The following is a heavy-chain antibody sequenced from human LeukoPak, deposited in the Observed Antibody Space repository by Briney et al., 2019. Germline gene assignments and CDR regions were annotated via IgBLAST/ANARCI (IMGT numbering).Heavy chain of an antibody. J-gene: IGHJ4*02. Sequence: GGSLRLSCAASGFTFSSYSMNWVRQAPGKGLEWVSSISSSSSYIYYADSVKGRFTISRDNTKNSLYLQMNSLRAEDTAVYYCARNNVEMATSFDYWGQGTLVTVSS. CDR3: ARNNVEMATSFDY. D-gene: IGHD5-24*01. CDR2: ISSSSSYI. V-gene: IGHV3-21*01. CDR1: GFTFSSYS.